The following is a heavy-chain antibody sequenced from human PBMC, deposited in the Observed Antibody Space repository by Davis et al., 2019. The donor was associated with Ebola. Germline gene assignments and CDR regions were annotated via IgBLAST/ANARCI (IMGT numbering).Heavy chain of an antibody. V-gene: IGHV3-33*01. CDR3: ASPRYGSGSYYGRGGFYYGMDV. J-gene: IGHJ6*02. Sequence: PGGSLRLSCAASGFTFSSYGMHWVRQAPGKGLEWVAVIWYDGSNKYYADSVKGRFTISRDNSKNMLYLQMTSLRAEDTAVYYCASPRYGSGSYYGRGGFYYGMDVWGQGTTVTVSS. CDR2: IWYDGSNK. CDR1: GFTFSSYG. D-gene: IGHD3-10*01.